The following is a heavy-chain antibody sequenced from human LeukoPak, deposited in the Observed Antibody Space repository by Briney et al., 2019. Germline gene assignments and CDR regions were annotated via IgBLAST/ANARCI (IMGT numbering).Heavy chain of an antibody. CDR3: AKDHCGGVCYSGWYFDL. V-gene: IGHV3-9*01. J-gene: IGHJ2*01. CDR2: ISYNSDTI. D-gene: IGHD2-21*02. CDR1: GFTFDDYA. Sequence: GRSLRLPCAASGFTFDDYAMHWVRHAPGKGLEWVSGISYNSDTIAYADSVKGRFTISRDNAKNSLYLQMNSLRAEDTALYYCAKDHCGGVCYSGWYFDLWGRGTLVTVSS.